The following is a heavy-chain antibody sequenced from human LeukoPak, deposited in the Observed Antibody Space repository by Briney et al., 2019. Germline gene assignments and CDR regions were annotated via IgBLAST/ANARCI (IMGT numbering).Heavy chain of an antibody. CDR3: AKEHLGYGDYYYYYGMDV. J-gene: IGHJ6*02. CDR1: GFTFSSYA. V-gene: IGHV3-23*01. CDR2: ISGSGGST. Sequence: GGSLRLSCAASGFTFSSYAMSWVRQAPGKGLEWVSAISGSGGSTYYADSVKGRFTISRDNSKNTLYLQMNSLRAEDTAVYYCAKEHLGYGDYYYYYGMDVWGQGTTVTVSS. D-gene: IGHD2-15*01.